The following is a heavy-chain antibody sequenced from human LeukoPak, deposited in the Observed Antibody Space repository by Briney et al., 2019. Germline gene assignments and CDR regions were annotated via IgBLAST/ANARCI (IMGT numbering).Heavy chain of an antibody. CDR2: IYYSGST. D-gene: IGHD3-22*01. CDR3: AREKRDSGSRYFDL. CDR1: GGSISSYY. Sequence: SETLSLTCTVSGGSISSYYWSWIRQPPGKGLEWIGYIYYSGSTNYNPSLKSRVTISVDTSKNQFSLKLSSVTAADTAVYYCAREKRDSGSRYFDLWGRGTLVTVSS. J-gene: IGHJ2*01. V-gene: IGHV4-59*01.